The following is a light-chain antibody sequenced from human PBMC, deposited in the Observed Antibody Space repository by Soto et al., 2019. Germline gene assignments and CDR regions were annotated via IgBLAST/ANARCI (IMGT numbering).Light chain of an antibody. J-gene: IGKJ1*01. CDR1: QSIRGR. CDR3: QHYNNYPWT. CDR2: DAS. Sequence: DIQMTQSPSTLSASVGDSVTITCRASQSIRGRLAWYQQKPGKDPKLLIYDASSLEGWVPSRFSGSGSATAFTLTISGLRPDDFATYYCQHYNNYPWTFGQGTNVEI. V-gene: IGKV1-5*01.